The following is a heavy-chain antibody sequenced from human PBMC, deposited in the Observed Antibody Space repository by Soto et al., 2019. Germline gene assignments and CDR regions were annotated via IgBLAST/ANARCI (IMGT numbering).Heavy chain of an antibody. CDR3: AQDESTA. Sequence: PGGSLRLSCVASGFTFSSYGMHWVRQAPGKGLEWVAVISYDGSNKYYADSVKGRFTISRDTSKNTLYLQMNSLRAEDTAVYYCAQDESTAWGQGTLVNLSS. V-gene: IGHV3-30*18. D-gene: IGHD4-17*01. CDR1: GFTFSSYG. J-gene: IGHJ5*02. CDR2: ISYDGSNK.